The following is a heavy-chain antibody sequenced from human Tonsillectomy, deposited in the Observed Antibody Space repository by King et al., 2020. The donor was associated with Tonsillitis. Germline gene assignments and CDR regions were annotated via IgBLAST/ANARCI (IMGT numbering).Heavy chain of an antibody. CDR3: ARDYSSSWYETWFDP. V-gene: IGHV4-59*01. D-gene: IGHD6-13*01. Sequence: VQLQESGPGLVKPSETLSLTCTVSGGSISSYYWSWIRQPPGKGLEWIGYIYYSGSTNYNPSLKSRVTISVDTSKNQFSLKLSSVTAADTAVYYCARDYSSSWYETWFDPWGQGTLVTVSS. CDR2: IYYSGST. J-gene: IGHJ5*02. CDR1: GGSISSYY.